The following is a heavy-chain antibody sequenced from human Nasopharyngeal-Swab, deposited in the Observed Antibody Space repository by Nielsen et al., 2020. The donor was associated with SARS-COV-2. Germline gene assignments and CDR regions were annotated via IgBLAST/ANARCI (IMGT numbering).Heavy chain of an antibody. V-gene: IGHV3-11*01. CDR3: ARGEVGS. Sequence: RQAPGKGLEWVSYISRSGSTIYYADSVKGRFTISRDNAKNSLYLQMNSLRAEDTAVYYCARGEVGSWGQGTLVTVSS. J-gene: IGHJ5*02. D-gene: IGHD2-15*01. CDR2: ISRSGSTI.